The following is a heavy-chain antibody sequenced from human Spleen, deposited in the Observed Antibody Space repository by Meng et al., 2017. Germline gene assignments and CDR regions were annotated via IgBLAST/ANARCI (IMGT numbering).Heavy chain of an antibody. CDR3: ARATIPDY. J-gene: IGHJ4*02. Sequence: QLQLLQSGAEVKKPGASVKVSCKASGYTFISYDLSWVRQAPGQGLEWMGWIGAYNGNTNYAQNFQGRLTLTTDTSMSTAYMELRSLRSDDTAVYYCARATIPDYWGQGTLVTVSS. CDR2: IGAYNGNT. D-gene: IGHD5-24*01. CDR1: GYTFISYD. V-gene: IGHV1-18*01.